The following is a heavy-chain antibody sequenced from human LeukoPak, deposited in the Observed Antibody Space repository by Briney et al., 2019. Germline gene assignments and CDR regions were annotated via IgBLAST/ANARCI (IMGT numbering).Heavy chain of an antibody. J-gene: IGHJ4*02. D-gene: IGHD6-13*01. CDR3: ARDLIAAAGRH. CDR2: ISSSSSTI. V-gene: IGHV3-48*01. Sequence: GGSLRLSCAASGFTFSSYSMNWVRQAPGKGLEWVSYISSSSSTIYYADSVKGRFTISRDNAKNSLCLQMNSLRAEDTAVYYCARDLIAAAGRHWGQGTLVTVSS. CDR1: GFTFSSYS.